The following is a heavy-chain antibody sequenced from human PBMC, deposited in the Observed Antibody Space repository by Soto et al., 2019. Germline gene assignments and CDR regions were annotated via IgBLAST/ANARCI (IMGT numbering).Heavy chain of an antibody. V-gene: IGHV3-23*01. CDR1: GFTFSSYA. J-gene: IGHJ6*02. CDR2: ISGSGGST. Sequence: PGGSLRLSCAASGFTFSSYAMSWVRQAPGKGLEWVSAISGSGGSTYYADSVKGRFTISRDNSKNTLYLQMNSLRAEDTAVYYCAKVPNIAVAGTNYYYYYYGMDVWGQGTTVTVSS. D-gene: IGHD6-19*01. CDR3: AKVPNIAVAGTNYYYYYYGMDV.